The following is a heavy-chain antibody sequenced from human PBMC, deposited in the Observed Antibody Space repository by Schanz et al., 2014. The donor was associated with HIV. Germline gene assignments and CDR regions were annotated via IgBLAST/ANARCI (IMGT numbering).Heavy chain of an antibody. CDR2: ISGSGGST. J-gene: IGHJ6*02. D-gene: IGHD3-16*01. V-gene: IGHV3-23*04. Sequence: EVQLVESGGGLVQPGGSLRLSCAASGFTFSSYWMHWVRQAPGKGLEWVSAISGSGGSTYYADSVKGRFTISRDNSKNTLYLQMNSLRAEDTAVYYCAKDEGGGYYYYGMDVWGQGTTVTVSS. CDR1: GFTFSSYW. CDR3: AKDEGGGYYYYGMDV.